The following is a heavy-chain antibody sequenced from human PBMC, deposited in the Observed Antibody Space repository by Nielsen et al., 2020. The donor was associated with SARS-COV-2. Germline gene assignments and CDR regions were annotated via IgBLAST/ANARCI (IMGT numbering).Heavy chain of an antibody. CDR3: ARDHDYSNYGYYYYYGMDV. CDR2: ISTYNGNT. V-gene: IGHV1-18*01. CDR1: GYTFTTYG. J-gene: IGHJ6*02. D-gene: IGHD4-11*01. Sequence: ASVKVSCKASGYTFTTYGISWVRQAPGQGLEWMAWISTYNGNTNYGHNFQGRVTVTTDTSTSTAYMEVRSLRSDDTAVYYCARDHDYSNYGYYYYYGMDVWGQGTTVTVSS.